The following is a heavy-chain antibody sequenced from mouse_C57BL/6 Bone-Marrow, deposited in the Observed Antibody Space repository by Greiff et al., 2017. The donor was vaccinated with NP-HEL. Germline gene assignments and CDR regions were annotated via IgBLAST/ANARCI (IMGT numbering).Heavy chain of an antibody. D-gene: IGHD1-1*01. CDR1: GYTFPSYG. CDR3: ARSPLYYYGSNPFHY. Sequence: VQLQQSGAELARPGASVKLSCKASGYTFPSYGISWVKQRTGQGLEWIGEIHPRSGNTYYNEKLKGKTTMTADKSSSTAYMELRSLTSEDSAVYFCARSPLYYYGSNPFHYWGQGTTLTVSS. V-gene: IGHV1-81*01. J-gene: IGHJ2*01. CDR2: IHPRSGNT.